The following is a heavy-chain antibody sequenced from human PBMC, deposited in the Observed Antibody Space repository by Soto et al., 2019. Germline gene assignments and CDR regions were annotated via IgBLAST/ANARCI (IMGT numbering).Heavy chain of an antibody. CDR1: GGSISSYY. D-gene: IGHD3-10*01. CDR2: MFYSGST. Sequence: ASETLSLTCTVSGGSISSYYWSWIRQPPGKGLEWIGYMFYSGSTNYNPSLKSRVTMSVDTSKNQFSLKLSSVSAADMAVYYCARAVNYYGSGSFYWWFDPWGQGTLVTVSS. V-gene: IGHV4-59*01. J-gene: IGHJ5*02. CDR3: ARAVNYYGSGSFYWWFDP.